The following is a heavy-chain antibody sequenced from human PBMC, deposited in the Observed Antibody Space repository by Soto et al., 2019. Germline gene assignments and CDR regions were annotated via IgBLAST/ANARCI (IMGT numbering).Heavy chain of an antibody. CDR3: ARQNQPQAGDYYYYGMEV. J-gene: IGHJ6*02. CDR1: EFTFSTFA. D-gene: IGHD2-2*01. Sequence: QVHLAESGGGVVQPGRSLRLSCAASEFTFSTFAVHWVRQAPGKGLEWVAVISKDGSNIYYADSVKGRFTISRDNSKKTLYLQMRALRAEDTAVYYCARQNQPQAGDYYYYGMEVWGQGTTVTVSS. CDR2: ISKDGSNI. V-gene: IGHV3-30-3*01.